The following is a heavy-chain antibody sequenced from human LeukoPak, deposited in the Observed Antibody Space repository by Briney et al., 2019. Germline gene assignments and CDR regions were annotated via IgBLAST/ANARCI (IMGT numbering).Heavy chain of an antibody. D-gene: IGHD2-2*01. CDR1: GDSVSSNSVT. Sequence: SQTLSLTCAISGDSVSSNSVTWNWIRQSPSRGLEWLGRTYHRSTWYNDYAVSVRGRIAVNPDTSKNQFSLHLNSVTPEDTAVYYCARRLTQYDCFDPWGQGILVTVSS. J-gene: IGHJ5*02. CDR2: TYHRSTWYN. V-gene: IGHV6-1*01. CDR3: ARRLTQYDCFDP.